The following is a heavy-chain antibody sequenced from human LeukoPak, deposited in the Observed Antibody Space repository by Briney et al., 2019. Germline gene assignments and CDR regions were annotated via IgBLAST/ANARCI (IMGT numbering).Heavy chain of an antibody. CDR2: IRSKAYGGTT. D-gene: IGHD3-22*01. J-gene: IGHJ4*02. Sequence: GSLRLSCTASGFTFGDYAMSWFRQAPGKGLEWVGFIRSKAYGGTTEYAASVKGRFTISRDDSKSIAYLQMNSLKTEDTAVYYCTRDSSDGYYYKFDYWGQGTLVTVSS. CDR3: TRDSSDGYYYKFDY. V-gene: IGHV3-49*03. CDR1: GFTFGDYA.